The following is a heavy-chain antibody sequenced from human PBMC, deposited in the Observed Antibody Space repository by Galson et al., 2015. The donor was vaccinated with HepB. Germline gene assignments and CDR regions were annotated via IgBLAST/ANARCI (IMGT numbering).Heavy chain of an antibody. D-gene: IGHD3-22*01. CDR2: VSTYNGNT. Sequence: SVKVSCKASGYTFTTYTITWVRQAPGQGLEWMGWVSTYNGNTNYIQKLQGRVTMTTDTSTSTAYMELRSLRSDDTAVYYCARAYYYDSSGSNFDYWGQGTLVTVSS. V-gene: IGHV1-18*04. J-gene: IGHJ4*02. CDR1: GYTFTTYT. CDR3: ARAYYYDSSGSNFDY.